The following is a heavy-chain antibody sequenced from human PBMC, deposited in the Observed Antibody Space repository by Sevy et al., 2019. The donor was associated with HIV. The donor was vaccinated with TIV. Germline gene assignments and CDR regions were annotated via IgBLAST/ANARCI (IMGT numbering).Heavy chain of an antibody. CDR3: ARGLFKYFQH. CDR1: GGSFSGYY. CDR2: INHSGSP. Sequence: SETLSLTCAVYGGSFSGYYWSWIRQPPGKGLEWIGEINHSGSPNYNPSLKSRVTISVDTSKNQFSLKLSSVTAADTAVYYCARGLFKYFQHWGQGTLVTVSS. J-gene: IGHJ1*01. V-gene: IGHV4-34*01.